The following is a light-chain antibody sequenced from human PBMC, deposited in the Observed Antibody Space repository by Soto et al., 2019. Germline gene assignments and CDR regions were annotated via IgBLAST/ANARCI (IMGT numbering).Light chain of an antibody. CDR3: QQSESLPLT. CDR1: QGINSW. J-gene: IGKJ4*01. Sequence: DIQMTQSPSSVSASVGDRVTITCRASQGINSWLAWYQQKPEKAPKLLIYSTSNLQRGVPSRFSGSGSGTDFTLAITSLQPEYFAPYVGQQSESLPLTFGGGTKVEIK. V-gene: IGKV1D-12*01. CDR2: STS.